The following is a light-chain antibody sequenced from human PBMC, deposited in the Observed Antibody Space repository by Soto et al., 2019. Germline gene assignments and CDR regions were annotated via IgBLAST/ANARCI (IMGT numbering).Light chain of an antibody. CDR2: EVS. J-gene: IGLJ1*01. V-gene: IGLV2-8*01. Sequence: QSALTQPPSASGSPGQSVTISCIGTSSDVGAYNYVSWYQQHPGKVPKLMIYEVSKRPSGVPDRFSASKSGNTASLTVSGLQAVDEADYYCSSHGGSNNFYVFGTGTKVT. CDR1: SSDVGAYNY. CDR3: SSHGGSNNFYV.